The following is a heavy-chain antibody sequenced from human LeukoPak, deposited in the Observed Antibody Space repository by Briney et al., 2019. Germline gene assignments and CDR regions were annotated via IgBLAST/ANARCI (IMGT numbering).Heavy chain of an antibody. J-gene: IGHJ4*02. CDR3: ARWRGAQSEFDY. Sequence: GSLRLSCAGSGFTFSSYSMGWVRQAPGKGLEWVANIKDSGIEKEYVGSVKGRFTISRDNAKNSLYLQMNSLRVEDTALYFCARWRGAQSEFDYWGQGTQVTVSS. CDR1: GFTFSSYS. V-gene: IGHV3-7*01. CDR2: IKDSGIEK. D-gene: IGHD3-3*01.